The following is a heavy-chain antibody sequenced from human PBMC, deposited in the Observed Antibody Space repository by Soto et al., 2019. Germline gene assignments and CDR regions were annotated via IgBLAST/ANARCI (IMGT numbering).Heavy chain of an antibody. Sequence: QVQLVQSGAEVKKPGSSVKVSCKASGGTFSSYAISWVRQAPGQGLEWMGGIIPIFGTANYAQKFQGRVTITADESTSTAYMELSSLRSEDTAVYYCAARPEYYYDSSGQDAFDIWGQGTMVTVSS. V-gene: IGHV1-69*01. J-gene: IGHJ3*02. CDR2: IIPIFGTA. CDR1: GGTFSSYA. D-gene: IGHD3-22*01. CDR3: AARPEYYYDSSGQDAFDI.